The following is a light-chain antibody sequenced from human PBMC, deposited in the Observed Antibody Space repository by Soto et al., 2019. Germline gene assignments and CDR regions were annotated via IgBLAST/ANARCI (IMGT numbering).Light chain of an antibody. J-gene: IGLJ1*01. CDR1: SSDVGKYNL. V-gene: IGLV2-14*02. CDR3: GTWDSSLGAYV. Sequence: QSALTQPASVSGSRGQSITISCTGTSSDVGKYNLVSWYQQYPGKAPKLMIYEDIKRPSGIPDRFSGSKSGTSATLGITGLQTGDEADYYCGTWDSSLGAYVFGTGTKLTVL. CDR2: EDI.